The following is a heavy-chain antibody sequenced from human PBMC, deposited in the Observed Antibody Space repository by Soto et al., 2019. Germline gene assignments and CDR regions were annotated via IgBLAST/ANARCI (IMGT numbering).Heavy chain of an antibody. Sequence: QLMESGGGLVQPGGSLRLSCAASGFTFSSSAMRWVRQAPGKGLEWVSGISGAGASTYYADSVKGRFTISRDNSKNMLYLQMNSLTAEDTAVYYCAKRVSTAWGQGTLVTVSS. CDR1: GFTFSSSA. J-gene: IGHJ5*02. CDR2: ISGAGAST. CDR3: AKRVSTA. D-gene: IGHD5-12*01. V-gene: IGHV3-23*01.